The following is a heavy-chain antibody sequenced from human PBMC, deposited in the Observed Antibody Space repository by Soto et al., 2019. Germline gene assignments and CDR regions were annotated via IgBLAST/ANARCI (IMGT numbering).Heavy chain of an antibody. J-gene: IGHJ6*02. V-gene: IGHV2-5*02. CDR2: IYWDDDK. CDR3: IHSRCGGDCLRSYSSHYYYGLAV. CDR1: GFSLTTSGVG. Sequence: GSGPTLVNPTQTLTLTCTFSGFSLTTSGVGVNWIRQPPGKALEWLALIYWDDDKRYSPSLRNRLSISKDTSNNLVVFTMTNMDPVDTATYYCIHSRCGGDCLRSYSSHYYYGLAVWGQGTTVTVSS. D-gene: IGHD2-21*02.